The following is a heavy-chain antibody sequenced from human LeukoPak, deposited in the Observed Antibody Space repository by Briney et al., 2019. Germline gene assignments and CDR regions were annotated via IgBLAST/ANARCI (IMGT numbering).Heavy chain of an antibody. CDR3: SREIDYFYGSGHLN. Sequence: GGSLRLSCAASGFTFSSYSMNWVRQAPGKGLEWVSSISSSSSYIYYADSVKGRFTISRDNAKNSLYLQMNSLRAEDTALYYCSREIDYFYGSGHLNWGQGTLVTVSS. V-gene: IGHV3-21*04. CDR2: ISSSSSYI. CDR1: GFTFSSYS. D-gene: IGHD3-10*01. J-gene: IGHJ4*02.